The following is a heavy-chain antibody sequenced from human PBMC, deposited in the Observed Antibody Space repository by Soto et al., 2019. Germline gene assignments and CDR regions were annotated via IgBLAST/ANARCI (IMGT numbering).Heavy chain of an antibody. CDR2: IYPGDSDT. J-gene: IGHJ6*02. CDR1: GYSFTSYW. D-gene: IGHD4-17*01. CDR3: ARSSLRTYYYYGMDV. V-gene: IGHV5-51*01. Sequence: GESLKISCKGSGYSFTSYWIGWVRQMHGKGLEWMGIIYPGDSDTRYSPSFQGQVTISADKSISTAYLQWSSLKASDTAMYYCARSSLRTYYYYGMDVWGQGTTVTVSS.